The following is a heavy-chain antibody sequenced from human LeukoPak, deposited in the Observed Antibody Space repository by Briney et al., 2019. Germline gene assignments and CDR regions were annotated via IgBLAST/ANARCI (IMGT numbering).Heavy chain of an antibody. CDR2: INHSGST. D-gene: IGHD5-18*01. V-gene: IGHV4-34*01. J-gene: IGHJ4*02. CDR3: ARGPFRGYSYGPPLDY. CDR1: GGSFSGYY. Sequence: PSETLSLTCAVYGGSFSGYYWSWIRQPPGKGLEWIGEINHSGSTNYNPSLKSRVTTSVDTSKNQFSLKLSSVTAADTAVYYCARGPFRGYSYGPPLDYWGQGTLVTVSS.